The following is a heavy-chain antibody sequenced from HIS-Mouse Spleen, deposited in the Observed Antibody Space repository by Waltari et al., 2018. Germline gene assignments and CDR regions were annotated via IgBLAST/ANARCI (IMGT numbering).Heavy chain of an antibody. CDR1: GFAFRSYA. V-gene: IGHV3-30*04. D-gene: IGHD5-12*01. CDR2: ISYDGSNK. J-gene: IGHJ4*02. Sequence: QVQLVESGGGVVQPGRSLRLSCAASGFAFRSYAMHWVRQAPGKGLEWVAVISYDGSNKYYADSVKGRFTISRDNSKNTLYLQMNSLRAEDTAVYYCARDGTLHIVATTFDYWGQGTLVTVSS. CDR3: ARDGTLHIVATTFDY.